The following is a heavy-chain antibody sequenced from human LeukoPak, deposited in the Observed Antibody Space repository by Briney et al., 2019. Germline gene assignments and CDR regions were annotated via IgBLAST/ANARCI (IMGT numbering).Heavy chain of an antibody. J-gene: IGHJ5*01. D-gene: IGHD7-27*01. V-gene: IGHV4-4*07. CDR2: IDTSGST. Sequence: SETLSLPCTVSGDSISGYYWSWIRQPAGKGLEWVGRIDTSGSTNYNSSLKSRVTMSVDTSKNQFSLKLNSVTAADTAVYYCARNSWGLDSWGQGTLVTISS. CDR1: GDSISGYY. CDR3: ARNSWGLDS.